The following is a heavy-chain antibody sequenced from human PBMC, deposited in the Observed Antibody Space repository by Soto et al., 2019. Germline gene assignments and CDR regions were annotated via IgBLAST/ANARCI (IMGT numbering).Heavy chain of an antibody. D-gene: IGHD2-15*01. CDR2: ISDSGST. V-gene: IGHV3-23*01. J-gene: IGHJ6*03. CDR3: AKGGEGYCSGTSCLYHMDA. Sequence: EVQLLESGGGLVQPGGSRRLSCAASGFTFSSYAMSWVRQAPGKGLEWVSTISDSGSTYYADSVKGRFTISRDISKNKLYVQMSSLRAEDTAVYYCAKGGEGYCSGTSCLYHMDAWGKGTTVTVS. CDR1: GFTFSSYA.